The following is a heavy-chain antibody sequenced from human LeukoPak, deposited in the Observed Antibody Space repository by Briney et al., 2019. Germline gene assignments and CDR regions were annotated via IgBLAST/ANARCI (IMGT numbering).Heavy chain of an antibody. Sequence: ASVKVSCKASGYTFTGYYMHWVRQAPGQGLEWMGWINPNSGGTNYAQKFQGRVTMTRDTSISTAYMELSRLRSDDTAVYYCAREEVVRAAAGRPYNRFDPWGQGTLVTVSS. J-gene: IGHJ5*02. V-gene: IGHV1-2*02. CDR2: INPNSGGT. D-gene: IGHD6-13*01. CDR3: AREEVVRAAAGRPYNRFDP. CDR1: GYTFTGYY.